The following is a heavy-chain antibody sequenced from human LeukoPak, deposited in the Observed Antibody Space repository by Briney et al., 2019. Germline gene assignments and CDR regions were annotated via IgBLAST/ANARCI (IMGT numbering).Heavy chain of an antibody. CDR3: ATNYSYGTGFDN. CDR1: GFTFSSYA. V-gene: IGHV3-23*01. D-gene: IGHD5-18*01. CDR2: ISGSGGST. J-gene: IGHJ4*02. Sequence: GGSLRLSCTASGFTFSSYAMRWVRQAPGKGLEWVSAISGSGGSTYYADSVKGRFTISRDNSKNTLYLQMNGLRAEDTAVYYCATNYSYGTGFDNWGQGTLVTVSS.